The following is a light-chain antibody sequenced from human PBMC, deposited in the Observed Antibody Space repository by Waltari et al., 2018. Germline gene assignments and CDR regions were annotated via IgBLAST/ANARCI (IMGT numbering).Light chain of an antibody. CDR2: GAS. V-gene: IGKV3-15*01. Sequence: MTQSPATLSVSLGARVTLSCRAGQYVSNNLAWYQQKPGQAPRLLISGASTRATGIPSRFSGSASGTEFTLTISSLQSEDAAVYYCQQYNSWPTFGQGTKVEV. CDR1: QYVSNN. J-gene: IGKJ1*01. CDR3: QQYNSWPT.